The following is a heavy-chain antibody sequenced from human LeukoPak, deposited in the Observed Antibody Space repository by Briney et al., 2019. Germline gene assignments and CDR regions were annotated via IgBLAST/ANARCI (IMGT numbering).Heavy chain of an antibody. CDR1: GFTFSSYG. CDR2: ISYDGSNK. V-gene: IGHV3-30*03. D-gene: IGHD2-2*01. J-gene: IGHJ6*03. Sequence: PGGSLRLSCAASGFTFSSYGMHWVRQAPGKGLEWVAVISYDGSNKYYADSVKGRFTISRDNSKNTLYLQMNSLRAEDTAVYYCARALVGDPSSTRYFYYYMDVWGKGTTVTVSS. CDR3: ARALVGDPSSTRYFYYYMDV.